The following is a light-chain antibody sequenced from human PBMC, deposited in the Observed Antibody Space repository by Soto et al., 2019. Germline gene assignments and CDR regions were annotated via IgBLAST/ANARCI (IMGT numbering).Light chain of an antibody. V-gene: IGLV2-14*01. CDR1: SNDVGGYNF. CDR2: EVS. Sequence: QSVLTQPASVSGSPGQSITISCTGTSNDVGGYNFVSWYQQHPGKAPKVMISEVSNRPSGVSIRFSGSKSGNTASLTISVLKAEDEDDYYCTSHRKDSPLPYVFGTGTKLTVL. CDR3: TSHRKDSPLPYV. J-gene: IGLJ1*01.